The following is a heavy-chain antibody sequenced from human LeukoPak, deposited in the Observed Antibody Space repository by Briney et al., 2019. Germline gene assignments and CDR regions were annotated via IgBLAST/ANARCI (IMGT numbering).Heavy chain of an antibody. Sequence: PSETLSLTCTVSGGSISSYYWSWIRQPAGKGREWIGRIYTSGSTNYNPSLKSRVTMSVDTSKNQFSLKLNSVTAADTAVYYCARGKAYCTSTSCGYCSGGSCYAIYYYYYMDIWGKGTTVTVYS. CDR1: GGSISSYY. CDR3: ARGKAYCTSTSCGYCSGGSCYAIYYYYYMDI. J-gene: IGHJ6*03. D-gene: IGHD2-15*01. CDR2: IYTSGST. V-gene: IGHV4-4*07.